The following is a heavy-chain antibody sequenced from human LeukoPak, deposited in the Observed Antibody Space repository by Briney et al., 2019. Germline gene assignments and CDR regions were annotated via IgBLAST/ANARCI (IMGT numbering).Heavy chain of an antibody. CDR3: ARGRCCSADICSGGDAFDI. V-gene: IGHV4-4*07. CDR2: IYTRGST. Sequence: SETLSLTCTVSGGSINNYYWSWIRQPAGKGLEWIGRIYTRGSTNYNPSLKSRVTMSVDTSKNQFSLKLSSVTAADTAVYYCARGRCCSADICSGGDAFDIWGQGTMVSVSS. J-gene: IGHJ3*02. CDR1: GGSINNYY. D-gene: IGHD2-15*01.